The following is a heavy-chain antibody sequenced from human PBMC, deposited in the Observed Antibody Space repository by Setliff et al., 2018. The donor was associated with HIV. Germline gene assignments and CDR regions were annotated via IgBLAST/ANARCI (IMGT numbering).Heavy chain of an antibody. CDR2: ISGSGTYT. CDR1: GFTFTSHS. D-gene: IGHD6-13*01. CDR3: ATILVNQQPYRYFDY. V-gene: IGHV3-21*04. J-gene: IGHJ4*02. Sequence: GESLKISCVTSGFTFTSHSMNWVRLRPGKGLEWVASISGSGTYTHYADSVRGRFTISRDNAKNSLSLQMNSLRVEDTAVYFCATILVNQQPYRYFDYWGQGTLVTVSS.